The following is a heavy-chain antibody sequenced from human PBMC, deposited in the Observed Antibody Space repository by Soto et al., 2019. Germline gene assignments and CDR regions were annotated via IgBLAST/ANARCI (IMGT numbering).Heavy chain of an antibody. J-gene: IGHJ6*02. Sequence: GGSLRLSCAASGFTFDDYAMHWVRQAPGKGLEWVSLISWDGGSTYYADSVKGRFTISRDNSKNSLYLQMNSLRAEDTALYYCAKDGDFWSGYPHWRYYGMDVWGQGTTVTVSS. CDR2: ISWDGGST. CDR3: AKDGDFWSGYPHWRYYGMDV. CDR1: GFTFDDYA. V-gene: IGHV3-43D*03. D-gene: IGHD3-3*01.